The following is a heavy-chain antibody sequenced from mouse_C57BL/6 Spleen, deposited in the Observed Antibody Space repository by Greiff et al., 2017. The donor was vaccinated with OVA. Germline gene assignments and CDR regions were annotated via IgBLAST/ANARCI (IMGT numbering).Heavy chain of an antibody. Sequence: QVQLQQPGAELVRPGTSVKLSCTASGYTFTSYWMHWVKQRPGQGLEWIGVIDPSDSYTNYNQKFKGKATLTVDTSSSTAYMQLSSLTSEDSAVYYCARRDSNSWYFDVWGTGTTVTVSS. CDR1: GYTFTSYW. V-gene: IGHV1-59*01. J-gene: IGHJ1*03. CDR3: ARRDSNSWYFDV. CDR2: IDPSDSYT. D-gene: IGHD2-5*01.